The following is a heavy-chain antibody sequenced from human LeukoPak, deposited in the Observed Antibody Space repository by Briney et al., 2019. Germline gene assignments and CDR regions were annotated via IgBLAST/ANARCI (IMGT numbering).Heavy chain of an antibody. CDR1: GYSISSGYY. D-gene: IGHD3-10*01. CDR3: ARGVPDYNVEI. J-gene: IGHJ3*02. V-gene: IGHV4-38-2*02. CDR2: IYHSGST. Sequence: SETLSLTCTVSGYSISSGYYWGWIRQPPGKGLEWIGSIYHSGSTYYNPSLKSRVTISVDTSKNQFYLTLTSMTAADAAVYYCARGVPDYNVEIWGQGTMVTVSS.